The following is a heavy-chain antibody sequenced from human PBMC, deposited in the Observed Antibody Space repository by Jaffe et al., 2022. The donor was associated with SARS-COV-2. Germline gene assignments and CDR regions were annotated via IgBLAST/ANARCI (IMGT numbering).Heavy chain of an antibody. CDR2: IYNSGDI. V-gene: IGHV4-61*02. CDR3: AREALIYCNGGPCPANIDS. D-gene: IGHD2-15*01. J-gene: IGHJ4*02. CDR1: GASISSGRFY. Sequence: QVQLQESGPGLVKPSQTLSLTCTVSGASISSGRFYWSWIRQPAEKGLEWIGRIYNSGDINYNPSLRSRITISVDTSKNQLSLQLSSVTAADTAVYYCAREALIYCNGGPCPANIDSWGQGTLVTVSS.